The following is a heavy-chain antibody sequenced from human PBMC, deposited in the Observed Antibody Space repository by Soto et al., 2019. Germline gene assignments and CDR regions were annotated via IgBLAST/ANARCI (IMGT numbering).Heavy chain of an antibody. CDR2: ITRSGDKA. V-gene: IGHV3-23*01. Sequence: EVQLLESGGGLVQPGDSLRLSCTASGLTFSSHAMSWVRRAPGKGLEWVSTITRSGDKAYYADSVKGRFTNSRDNSKNTLYLQMSSLRADDTAVYYCAVSGFGGSDYWGQGTVVTVSS. J-gene: IGHJ4*02. CDR1: GLTFSSHA. D-gene: IGHD3-10*01. CDR3: AVSGFGGSDY.